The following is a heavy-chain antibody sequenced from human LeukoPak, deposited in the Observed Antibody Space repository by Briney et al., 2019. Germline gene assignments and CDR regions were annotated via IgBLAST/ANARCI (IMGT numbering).Heavy chain of an antibody. CDR2: IYYSGST. Sequence: SETLSLTCTVSGGSVSSGSYYWSWIRQPPGKGLEWIGYIYYSGSTNYNPSLKSRVTISVDTSKNQFSLKLSSVTAADTAVYYCARAPVGLKADAFDVWGQGTMVTVSS. V-gene: IGHV4-61*01. CDR3: ARAPVGLKADAFDV. D-gene: IGHD1-26*01. J-gene: IGHJ3*01. CDR1: GGSVSSGSYY.